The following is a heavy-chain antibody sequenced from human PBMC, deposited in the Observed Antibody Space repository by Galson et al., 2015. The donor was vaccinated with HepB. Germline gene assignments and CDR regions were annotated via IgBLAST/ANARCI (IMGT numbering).Heavy chain of an antibody. CDR1: GFTFSSYS. CDR3: ARDISSGTAMVMYYYYYGMDV. Sequence: SLRLSCAASGFTFSSYSMNWVRQAPGKGLEWVSSISSSSSYIYYADSVKGRFTISRDNAKNSLYLQMNSLRAEDTAVYYCARDISSGTAMVMYYYYYGMDVWGQGTPVTVSS. J-gene: IGHJ6*02. V-gene: IGHV3-21*01. CDR2: ISSSSSYI. D-gene: IGHD5-18*01.